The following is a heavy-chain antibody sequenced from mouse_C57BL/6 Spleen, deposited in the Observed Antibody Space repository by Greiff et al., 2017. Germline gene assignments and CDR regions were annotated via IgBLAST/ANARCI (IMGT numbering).Heavy chain of an antibody. CDR1: GYTFTSYW. CDR3: ARFWEGFFAY. J-gene: IGHJ3*01. D-gene: IGHD4-1*01. V-gene: IGHV1-55*01. Sequence: QVQLQQPGAELVKPGASVKMSCKASGYTFTSYWITWVKQRPGQGLEWIGDIYPGSGSTNYNEKFKSKATLTVDKSSSTAYMQLSSLTSEDSAVYYCARFWEGFFAYWGQWTLVTVSA. CDR2: IYPGSGST.